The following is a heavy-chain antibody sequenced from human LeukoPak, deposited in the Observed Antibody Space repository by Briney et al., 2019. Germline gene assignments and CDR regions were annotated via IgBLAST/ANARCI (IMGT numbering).Heavy chain of an antibody. V-gene: IGHV3-7*01. CDR1: GFIFSSYW. CDR3: ARDGDAYGSGSYHGPYYFDY. CDR2: IKQDGSEK. J-gene: IGHJ4*02. D-gene: IGHD3-10*01. Sequence: GGSLRLSCAASGFIFSSYWMSWVRQAPGKGLEWVANIKQDGSEKYYVDSVKGRFTISRDNAKNTLYLQMNSLRAEDTAVYYCARDGDAYGSGSYHGPYYFDYWGQGTLVTVSS.